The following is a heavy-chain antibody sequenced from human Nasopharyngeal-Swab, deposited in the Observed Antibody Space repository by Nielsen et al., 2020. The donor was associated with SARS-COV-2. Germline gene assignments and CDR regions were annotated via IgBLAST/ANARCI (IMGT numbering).Heavy chain of an antibody. CDR3: ARVGGSSWYAFDY. Sequence: WILQPPGKGLEWIGYIFYSGSTNYNPSLKSRVTISVDTSKNQFSLKLSSVTAADTAVYYCARVGGSSWYAFDYWGQGTLVTVSS. J-gene: IGHJ4*02. D-gene: IGHD6-13*01. V-gene: IGHV4-59*01. CDR2: IFYSGST.